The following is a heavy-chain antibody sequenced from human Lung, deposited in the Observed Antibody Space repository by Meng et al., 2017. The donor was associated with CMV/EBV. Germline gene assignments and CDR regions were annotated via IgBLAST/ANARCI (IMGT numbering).Heavy chain of an antibody. Sequence: SXTXSLXXAVYGGSFSGYYWSWIRQPPGKGLEWIGEINHSGSTNYNPSLKSRVTISVDTSKNQFSLKLSSVTAADTAVYYCARGKGIEDFSTISSFDYWGQGTXVTVSS. D-gene: IGHD3-3*01. J-gene: IGHJ4*02. CDR2: INHSGST. CDR1: GGSFSGYY. V-gene: IGHV4-34*01. CDR3: ARGKGIEDFSTISSFDY.